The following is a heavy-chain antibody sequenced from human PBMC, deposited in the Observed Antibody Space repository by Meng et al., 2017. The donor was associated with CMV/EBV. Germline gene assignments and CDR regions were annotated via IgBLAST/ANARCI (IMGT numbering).Heavy chain of an antibody. Sequence: HLVESGGGLSQPGASLRLSCAAAGLTVSNNYMRWFRQAPGKGLEWVSLIYSEGTTEYADSVKGRFTISRDNSKNTLYPQMNSLRAEDTAVYYCARDGNYHGVWGQGTLVTVSS. CDR2: IYSEGTT. D-gene: IGHD1-7*01. V-gene: IGHV3-53*01. CDR1: GLTVSNNY. CDR3: ARDGNYHGV. J-gene: IGHJ4*02.